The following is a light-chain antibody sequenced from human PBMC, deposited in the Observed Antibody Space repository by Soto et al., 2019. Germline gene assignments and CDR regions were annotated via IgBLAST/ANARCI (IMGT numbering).Light chain of an antibody. CDR3: QQYNSYRA. Sequence: DIQMTQSPSILSASVGDRVTITCRASQSIDTWLAWHQQKPGKAPKLLISKASNLESGVPSRFSGSGSGTEFTLTISSLQPDDFVTYYCQQYNSYRAFGPGTKVEIK. J-gene: IGKJ1*01. V-gene: IGKV1-5*03. CDR1: QSIDTW. CDR2: KAS.